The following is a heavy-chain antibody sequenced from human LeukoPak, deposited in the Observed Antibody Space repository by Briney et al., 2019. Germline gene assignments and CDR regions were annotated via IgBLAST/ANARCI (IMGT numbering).Heavy chain of an antibody. CDR2: IYPGDSDT. D-gene: IGHD2/OR15-2a*01. CDR1: GYTFSSYW. V-gene: IGHV5-51*01. J-gene: IGHJ4*02. CDR3: ARIYGKYFDH. Sequence: GESLKISCQGFGYTFSSYWIGWVRQMPGKGLEWMGIIYPGDSDTRYSPSFQGQVTISADKSISTAYLQWSSLKASDTAMYYCARIYGKYFDHRGQGTLVTVSS.